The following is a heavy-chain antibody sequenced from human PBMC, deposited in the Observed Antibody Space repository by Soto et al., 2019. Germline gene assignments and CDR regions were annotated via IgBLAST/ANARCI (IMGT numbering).Heavy chain of an antibody. Sequence: PSETLSLTCAFSVYSISSGYYWGWIRQPPGKGLEWIGSIYHSGSTYYNPSLKSRVTISVDTSKNQFSLKLSSVTAADTAVYYCARADYGGNSLGQGWFDPWGQGTLVTVSS. V-gene: IGHV4-38-2*01. CDR3: ARADYGGNSLGQGWFDP. D-gene: IGHD4-17*01. J-gene: IGHJ5*02. CDR1: VYSISSGYY. CDR2: IYHSGST.